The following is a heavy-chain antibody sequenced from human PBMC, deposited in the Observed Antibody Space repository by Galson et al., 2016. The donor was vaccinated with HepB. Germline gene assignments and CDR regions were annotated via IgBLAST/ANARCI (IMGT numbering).Heavy chain of an antibody. CDR1: GGSVNSYF. CDR2: ISDSGST. Sequence: SETLSLTCTVSGGSVNSYFWSWIRQPPGKGLEWIGYISDSGSTNYNPSLKSRVTMSVDTSKNQISLKLSSVTAADTAVYYCARLNEYCSGGDCYYYFDYWGQGTLVTVSS. D-gene: IGHD2-15*01. CDR3: ARLNEYCSGGDCYYYFDY. V-gene: IGHV4-59*02. J-gene: IGHJ4*02.